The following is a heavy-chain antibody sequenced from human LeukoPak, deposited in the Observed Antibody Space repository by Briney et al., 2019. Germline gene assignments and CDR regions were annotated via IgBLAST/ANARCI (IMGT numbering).Heavy chain of an antibody. D-gene: IGHD3-10*01. CDR1: GFTFSNYG. CDR3: AKDSASFHFSGASFDY. V-gene: IGHV3-30*02. CDR2: IKHDESRI. Sequence: GGSLRLSCAASGFTFSNYGMHWVRQAPGKGLEWVAFIKHDESRIHYPDSLKGRLTISRDTAKNTLYLQMNSLAVEDTAVYYCAKDSASFHFSGASFDYWRKETLVTVSS. J-gene: IGHJ4*02.